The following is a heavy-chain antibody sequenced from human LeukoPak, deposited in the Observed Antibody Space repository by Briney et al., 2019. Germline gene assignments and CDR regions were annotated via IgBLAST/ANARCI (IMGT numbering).Heavy chain of an antibody. Sequence: GGSLRLSCAASGFTFSSYGMHWVRQAPGKGLEWVTFIRYDGSNKYYADSVKGRFTISRDNSKNTLYLQMNSLRAEDTAVYYCAKDYSKTSYYGSGSYYRPNWFDPWGQGTLVTVSS. J-gene: IGHJ5*02. CDR3: AKDYSKTSYYGSGSYYRPNWFDP. D-gene: IGHD3-10*01. V-gene: IGHV3-30*02. CDR1: GFTFSSYG. CDR2: IRYDGSNK.